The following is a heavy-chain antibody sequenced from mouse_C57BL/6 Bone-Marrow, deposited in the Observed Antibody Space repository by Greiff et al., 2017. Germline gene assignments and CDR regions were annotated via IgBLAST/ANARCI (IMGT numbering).Heavy chain of an antibody. Sequence: VHLVESGAELVRPGTSVKVSCKASGYAFTNYLIEWVKQRPGQGLEWIGVINPGSGGTNYNEKFKGKATLTADKSSSTAYMQLSSLTSEDSAVYFCARLPYYYGSTYAMDYWGQGTSVTVSS. V-gene: IGHV1-54*01. D-gene: IGHD1-1*01. CDR3: ARLPYYYGSTYAMDY. CDR2: INPGSGGT. J-gene: IGHJ4*01. CDR1: GYAFTNYL.